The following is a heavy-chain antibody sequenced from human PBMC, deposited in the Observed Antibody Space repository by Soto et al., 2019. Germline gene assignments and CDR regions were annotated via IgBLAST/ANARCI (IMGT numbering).Heavy chain of an antibody. Sequence: EVQLLESGGGLVQPGGSLRLSCTASGFTFSRHAMTWVRQAPGKGLEWVSGLSDSGGSIYYADSVKGRFTISRDNSMHTLYLQMNTLRAEDTALYYCAKVSSSWYAGFFDLWGRGTLVTVSS. CDR1: GFTFSRHA. J-gene: IGHJ4*02. V-gene: IGHV3-23*01. CDR3: AKVSSSWYAGFFDL. CDR2: LSDSGGSI. D-gene: IGHD6-13*01.